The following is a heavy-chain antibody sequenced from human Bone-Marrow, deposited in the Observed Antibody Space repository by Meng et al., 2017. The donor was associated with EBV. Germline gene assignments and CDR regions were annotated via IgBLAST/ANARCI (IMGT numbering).Heavy chain of an antibody. V-gene: IGHV3-21*01. CDR2: ISSSSDYI. CDR3: TRTSLKS. CDR1: GFTFSNYS. Sequence: EVQLVESGGGRVKPGGSLRLSCAASGFTFSNYSMNWVRQAPGKGLDWVSSISSSSDYIFYADSVRGRFTISRDNAKNSLYLQMNSLRAEDTAMYYCTRTSLKSWGQGTLVTVSS. J-gene: IGHJ4*02. D-gene: IGHD4/OR15-4a*01.